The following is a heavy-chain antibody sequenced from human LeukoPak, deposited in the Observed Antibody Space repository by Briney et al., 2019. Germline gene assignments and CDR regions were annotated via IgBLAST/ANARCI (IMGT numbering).Heavy chain of an antibody. Sequence: ASVTVSCKASGYTFTGYYMHWVRQAPGQGLEWMGRINPNSGGTNYAQKFQGRVTMTRDTSISTAYMELSRLRSDDTAVYYCARDPCSGGSCYYYYYGMDVWGQGTTVTVSS. CDR3: ARDPCSGGSCYYYYYGMDV. V-gene: IGHV1-2*06. CDR2: INPNSGGT. CDR1: GYTFTGYY. J-gene: IGHJ6*02. D-gene: IGHD2-15*01.